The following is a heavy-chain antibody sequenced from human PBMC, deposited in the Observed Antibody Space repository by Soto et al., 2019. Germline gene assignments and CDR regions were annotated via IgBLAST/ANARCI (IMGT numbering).Heavy chain of an antibody. V-gene: IGHV1-2*02. CDR2: INPATGAA. D-gene: IGHD3-3*01. J-gene: IGHJ3*02. Sequence: QLHLVQSGAVVKKPGASVTVSCSASGYPVTAYYMHWVRQAPGRGLEWMGGINPATGAAKYTQAFQGRVTMTWEASTSTEFMELSGLKSEDTAFFCFARGGGVGVAGSAAFDMWGQGTLVTVSS. CDR1: GYPVTAYY. CDR3: ARGGGVGVAGSAAFDM.